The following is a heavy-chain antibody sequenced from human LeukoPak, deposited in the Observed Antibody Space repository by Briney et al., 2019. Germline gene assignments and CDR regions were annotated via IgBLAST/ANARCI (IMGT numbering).Heavy chain of an antibody. J-gene: IGHJ4*02. CDR3: AREGFGELLSPEGFDY. Sequence: SETLSLTGTVSGCSISSYYWVWIRQPPGKGLVWIGHIYYRGNTNDNTSLKSRVTITVDTSNNQIYLELSSVTAADTAVYYCAREGFGELLSPEGFDYWGQGTLVTVSS. CDR1: GCSISSYY. D-gene: IGHD3-10*01. V-gene: IGHV4-59*01. CDR2: IYYRGNT.